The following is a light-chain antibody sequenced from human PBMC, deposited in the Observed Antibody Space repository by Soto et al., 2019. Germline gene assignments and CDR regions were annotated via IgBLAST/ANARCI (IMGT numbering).Light chain of an antibody. V-gene: IGKV1-12*01. CDR3: QQADSSPFT. CDR2: VAS. Sequence: DIQLTQSPSSVSASVGDRVTITCRASQDIGTWLAWYQQKPGKAPKLLIYVASNLQSGVPSRFSGAGSGTDFNLTITSLQPADFATYHCQQADSSPFTFGPGNKVDFK. CDR1: QDIGTW. J-gene: IGKJ3*01.